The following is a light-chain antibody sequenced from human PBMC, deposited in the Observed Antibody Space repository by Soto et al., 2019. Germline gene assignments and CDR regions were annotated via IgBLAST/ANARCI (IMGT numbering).Light chain of an antibody. V-gene: IGLV2-8*01. J-gene: IGLJ1*01. Sequence: QSVLTQPPSASGFPGQSVTISCTGTSSDVGYYDYVSWYQQHPGKAPKLVIYEVTKRSSGVPDRVSASKSGNTASLTVSGLRAEDEADYYCSSYAGSHTSPAFGGGTKVTVL. CDR1: SSDVGYYDY. CDR3: SSYAGSHTSPA. CDR2: EVT.